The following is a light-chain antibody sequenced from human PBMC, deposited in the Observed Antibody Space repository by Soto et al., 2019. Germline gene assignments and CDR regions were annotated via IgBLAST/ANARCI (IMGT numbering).Light chain of an antibody. J-gene: IGKJ1*01. CDR3: QQYFEWPPMT. Sequence: VMTQSPATLSVSPGERATLSCWASETVATNLAWYQQKPGQAPRLLISGASTRAAGISDRFRRSGSGTEFTLTISSLRSEDSAIYYCQQYFEWPPMTFGQGTKVDIK. V-gene: IGKV3-15*01. CDR2: GAS. CDR1: ETVATN.